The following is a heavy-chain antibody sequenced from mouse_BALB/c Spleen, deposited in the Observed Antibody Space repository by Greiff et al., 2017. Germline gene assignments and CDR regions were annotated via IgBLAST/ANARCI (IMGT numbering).Heavy chain of an antibody. D-gene: IGHD1-2*01. CDR2: IYPYNGGT. J-gene: IGHJ3*01. CDR1: GYTFTDYN. V-gene: IGHV1S29*02. Sequence: EVQLQESGPELVKPGASVKISCKASGYTFTDYNMHWVKQSHGKSLEWIGYIYPYNGGTGYNQKFKSKATLTVDNSSSTAYMELRSLTSEDSAVYYCAPITTATTWFAYWGQGTLVTVSA. CDR3: APITTATTWFAY.